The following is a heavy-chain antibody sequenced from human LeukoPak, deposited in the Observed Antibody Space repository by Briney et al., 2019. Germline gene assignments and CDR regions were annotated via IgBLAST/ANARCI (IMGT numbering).Heavy chain of an antibody. J-gene: IGHJ6*03. CDR1: GGSISSGSYY. Sequence: SETLSLTCTVSGGSISSGSYYWSWIRQPAGKGLEWIGRIYTTGSTNYNPSLKSRVTISVDTSENQFSLNLSSVTAADTAVYYCARVSFGSGYYCYMDVWGKGTTVTVSS. CDR3: ARVSFGSGYYCYMDV. V-gene: IGHV4-61*02. CDR2: IYTTGST. D-gene: IGHD3-10*01.